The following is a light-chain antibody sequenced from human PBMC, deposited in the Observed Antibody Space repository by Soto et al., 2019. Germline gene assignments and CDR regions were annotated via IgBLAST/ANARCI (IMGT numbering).Light chain of an antibody. CDR2: KAS. V-gene: IGKV1-5*03. J-gene: IGKJ1*01. CDR3: QQYNSYRA. CDR1: QSISIW. Sequence: DIQMTQSPSTLSASVGDRVTIACRASQSISIWLAWYQQKPGRAPKLLIYKASTLTSGVPSRFSGSGSGTEFTLTISSLQPDDFATYYCQQYNSYRAFGQGTKVDIK.